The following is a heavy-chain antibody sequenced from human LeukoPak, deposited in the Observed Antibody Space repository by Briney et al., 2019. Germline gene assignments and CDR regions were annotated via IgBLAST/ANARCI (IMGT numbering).Heavy chain of an antibody. V-gene: IGHV3-13*01. Sequence: GGSLRLSCVASGFTFSSHDMHWVRQVTGKGLEWVSAIGTSGDTYYQDSVQGRFSISREDAKNSLYLQMNSPKAGDTAMYFCARVRSGWYFDRWGRGTLVTVSS. J-gene: IGHJ2*01. CDR2: IGTSGDT. CDR3: ARVRSGWYFDR. CDR1: GFTFSSHD. D-gene: IGHD3-10*01.